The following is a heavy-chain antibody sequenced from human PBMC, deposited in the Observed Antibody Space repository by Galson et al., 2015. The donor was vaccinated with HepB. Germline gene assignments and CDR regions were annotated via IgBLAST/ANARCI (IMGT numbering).Heavy chain of an antibody. CDR3: AREGWGIAAPFDY. D-gene: IGHD6-13*01. CDR1: GFTFRNYA. Sequence: SLRLSCAAAGFTFRNYAMSWVRQAPGKGLEWVSYISSSGGGTFYADSVKGRFTISRDNAKNSLYLQMNSLRAEDTAVYYCAREGWGIAAPFDYWGQGTLVTVSS. J-gene: IGHJ4*02. CDR2: ISSSGGGT. V-gene: IGHV3-11*01.